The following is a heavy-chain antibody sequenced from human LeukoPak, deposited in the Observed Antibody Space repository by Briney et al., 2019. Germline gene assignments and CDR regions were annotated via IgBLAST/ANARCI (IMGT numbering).Heavy chain of an antibody. Sequence: SETLSLTCSVSGDSVTSTYWSWIRQPPGKGLEWIGEINHSGSTNYNPSLKSRVTISVDTSKNQFSLKLSSVTAADTAVYYCARVSRDLEWLFTYYFDYWGQGTLVTVSS. D-gene: IGHD3-3*01. J-gene: IGHJ4*02. CDR3: ARVSRDLEWLFTYYFDY. CDR1: GDSVTSTY. V-gene: IGHV4-34*01. CDR2: INHSGST.